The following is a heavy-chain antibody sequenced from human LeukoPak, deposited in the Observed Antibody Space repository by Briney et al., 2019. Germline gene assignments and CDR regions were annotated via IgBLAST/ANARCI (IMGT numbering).Heavy chain of an antibody. CDR2: IKSKTDGWTR. J-gene: IGHJ6*03. CDR3: TTDAGNYYFHHMEV. Sequence: GGCLRLSRAGSGFTLSNALMSWVRPAPWKGRDGVGRIKSKTDGWTRVCAARVRGRFTISRDDSKNPVSLQMSRQKTEHTAVYYSTTDAGNYYFHHMEVWGKGTTVTVSS. CDR1: GFTLSNAL. V-gene: IGHV3-15*01.